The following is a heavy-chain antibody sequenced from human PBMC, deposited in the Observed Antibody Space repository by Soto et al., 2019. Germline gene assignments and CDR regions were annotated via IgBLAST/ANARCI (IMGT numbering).Heavy chain of an antibody. D-gene: IGHD1-20*01. CDR2: IYYSGST. V-gene: IGHV4-59*01. J-gene: IGHJ5*02. CDR3: SRVRRYRPYNCFDP. Sequence: QVQLQESGPGLVKPSETLSLTCTVSGGSISSYYWSWIRQPPGKGLEWIGYIYYSGSTNYNPSLNSRATPSVHSSKNPSSLNLSSVPAADTAVYYCSRVRRYRPYNCFDPWGQGTLVTVSS. CDR1: GGSISSYY.